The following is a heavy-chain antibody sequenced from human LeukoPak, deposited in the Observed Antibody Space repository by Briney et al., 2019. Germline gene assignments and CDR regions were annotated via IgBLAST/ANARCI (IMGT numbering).Heavy chain of an antibody. CDR2: VYNSGNT. J-gene: IGHJ3*02. CDR3: ARRNVLTEGEAFDI. V-gene: IGHV4-59*08. CDR1: GGSISSYY. D-gene: IGHD3-16*01. Sequence: SETLSLTCTVSGGSISSYYWSWVRQPPGTGLEWIGYVYNSGNTNYNPSLRSRVTISVDASKNQFSLKLNSVTGADTAVYYCARRNVLTEGEAFDIWGQGTLVTVSS.